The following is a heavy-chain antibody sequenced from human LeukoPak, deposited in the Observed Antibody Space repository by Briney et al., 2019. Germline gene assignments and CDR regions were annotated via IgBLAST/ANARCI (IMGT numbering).Heavy chain of an antibody. CDR2: INPNSGGT. D-gene: IGHD6-19*01. CDR3: ARDSSGPTYYFDY. CDR1: GYTFTGYY. V-gene: IGHV1-2*02. Sequence: ASVKVSCKASGYTFTGYYMHWVRQAPGQGLEWMGWINPNSGGTNYAQKFQGRVTMTRDTSITTAYMDLSRLRADDTAVYYCARDSSGPTYYFDYWGQGTLVTVSS. J-gene: IGHJ4*02.